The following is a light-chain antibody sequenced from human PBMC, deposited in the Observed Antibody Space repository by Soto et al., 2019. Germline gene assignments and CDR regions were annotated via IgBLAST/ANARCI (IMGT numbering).Light chain of an antibody. J-gene: IGLJ1*01. CDR1: SSDVGGYND. Sequence: QSALTQPASVSGSPGQSITISCTGTSSDVGGYNDVSWYQQHPGKAPKLIMYEVSNRPSGVSNRFSGSKSGNTASLTIAGLHAEDEADYYCNSYTSKSTGVFGTGTKLTVL. CDR3: NSYTSKSTGV. V-gene: IGLV2-14*01. CDR2: EVS.